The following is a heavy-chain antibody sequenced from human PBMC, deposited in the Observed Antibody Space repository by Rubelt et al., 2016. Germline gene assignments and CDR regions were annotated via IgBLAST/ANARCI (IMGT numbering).Heavy chain of an antibody. D-gene: IGHD5-24*01. CDR3: ARVARRDGYNY. J-gene: IGHJ4*02. CDR1: GGSISSGSYY. V-gene: IGHV4-39*07. CDR2: IYHSGST. Sequence: QLQLQESGPGLVKPSETLSLTCTVSGGSISSGSYYWGWIRQPPGKGLEWIGEIYHSGSTNYNPSLKCRVTISVDKAKTQFSLKLSSVTAADTAVYYGARVARRDGYNYWGQGTLVTVSS.